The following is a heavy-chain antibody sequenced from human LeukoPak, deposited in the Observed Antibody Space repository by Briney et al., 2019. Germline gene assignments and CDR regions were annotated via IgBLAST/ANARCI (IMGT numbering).Heavy chain of an antibody. Sequence: ASVKVSFKASGYTFTVYYMHWVRQAPGQGLEWMGWINPNSGGTNYAQKFQGRVTMTRDTSISTAYMELSRLRSDDTAVYYCARDYYDSCGYEDYWGQGTLVTVSS. J-gene: IGHJ4*02. CDR1: GYTFTVYY. D-gene: IGHD3-22*01. CDR2: INPNSGGT. V-gene: IGHV1-2*02. CDR3: ARDYYDSCGYEDY.